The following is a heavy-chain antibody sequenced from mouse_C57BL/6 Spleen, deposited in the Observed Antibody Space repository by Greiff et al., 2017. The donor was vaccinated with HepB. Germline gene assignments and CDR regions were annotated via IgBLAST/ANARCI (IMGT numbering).Heavy chain of an antibody. CDR3: AQDSLYGNLWYFDV. CDR2: ISYDGSN. Sequence: EVQLQQSGPGLVKPSQSLSLTCSVTGYSITSGYYWNWIRQFPGNKLEWMGYISYDGSNNYNPSLKNRISITRDTSKNQFFLKLNSVTTEDTAAYYCAQDSLYGNLWYFDVWGTGTTVTVSS. CDR1: GYSITSGYY. J-gene: IGHJ1*03. V-gene: IGHV3-6*01. D-gene: IGHD2-1*01.